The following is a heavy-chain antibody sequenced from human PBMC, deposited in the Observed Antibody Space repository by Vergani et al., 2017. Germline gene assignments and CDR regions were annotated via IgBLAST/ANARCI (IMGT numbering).Heavy chain of an antibody. J-gene: IGHJ6*02. D-gene: IGHD5-12*01. CDR1: GFTFNHYA. V-gene: IGHV3-23*01. CDR3: AKAKPRNSGDDYLYYYHAMDV. Sequence: EVQLLESGGDLVQPGGSLRLSCAASGFTFNHYAMNWVRQAPGKGLEWVSGISGSGGSTYYAGSVKGRFTISRDSSKNTLYLQMNSLTAEDTAVYYCAKAKPRNSGDDYLYYYHAMDVWGQGTTVTVSS. CDR2: ISGSGGST.